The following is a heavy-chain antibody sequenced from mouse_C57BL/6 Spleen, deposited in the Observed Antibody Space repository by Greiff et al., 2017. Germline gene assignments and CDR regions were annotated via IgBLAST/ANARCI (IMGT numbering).Heavy chain of an antibody. CDR1: GYTFTSYW. CDR2: IDPSDSYT. D-gene: IGHD2-2*01. V-gene: IGHV1-59*01. J-gene: IGHJ4*01. Sequence: QVQLQQPGAALVRPGTSVKLSCKASGYTFTSYWMHWVKQRPGQGLEWIGVIDPSDSYTNYNQKFKGKATLTVDTSSSTAYMQLSSLTSEDSAVYYCARSMVTYYAMDYWGQGTSVTVSS. CDR3: ARSMVTYYAMDY.